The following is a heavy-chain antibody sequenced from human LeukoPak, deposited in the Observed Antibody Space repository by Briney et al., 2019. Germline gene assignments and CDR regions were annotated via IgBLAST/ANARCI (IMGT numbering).Heavy chain of an antibody. CDR2: ISWNSGSI. CDR3: AKASSSWYEGDAFDI. CDR1: GFTFDDYA. J-gene: IGHJ3*02. Sequence: GGSLRLSCAASGFTFDDYAMHWVRQAPGKGLEWVSGISWNSGSIGYADSVKGRFTISRDNAKNSLYLQMNSLRAEDTALYYCAKASSSWYEGDAFDIWGQGTMVTVSS. V-gene: IGHV3-9*01. D-gene: IGHD6-13*01.